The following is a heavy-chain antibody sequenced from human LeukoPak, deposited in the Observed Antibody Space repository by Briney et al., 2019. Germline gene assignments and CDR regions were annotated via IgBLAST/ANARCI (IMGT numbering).Heavy chain of an antibody. CDR3: ATDTENYSGSYYGPYYFDY. CDR1: RYTLTELS. Sequence: ASVTASCKVSRYTLTELSMLWVQQAPGTGHESMGGFDHEDGETMYAQKFQGRVTMTEDTSTDTAYMELSSLRSEDTAVYYCATDTENYSGSYYGPYYFDYWGQGTLVTVSS. CDR2: FDHEDGET. V-gene: IGHV1-24*01. J-gene: IGHJ4*02. D-gene: IGHD1-26*01.